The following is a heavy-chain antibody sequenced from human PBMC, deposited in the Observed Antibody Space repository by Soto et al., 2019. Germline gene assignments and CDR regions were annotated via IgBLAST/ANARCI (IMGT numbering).Heavy chain of an antibody. CDR2: ISWNSNII. CDR3: AKGGPDGFCSGGRFYFDY. V-gene: IGHV3-9*01. Sequence: EVQLVESGGGLVQPGRSLRLSCAASGFTFDDYAMHWVRRVPGKGLEWVSSISWNSNIIGYADSVKGRFTISRDNAKNSLYLKMNSLRPEDTALYYCAKGGPDGFCSGGRFYFDYWGQGTLVTVSS. D-gene: IGHD2-15*01. CDR1: GFTFDDYA. J-gene: IGHJ4*02.